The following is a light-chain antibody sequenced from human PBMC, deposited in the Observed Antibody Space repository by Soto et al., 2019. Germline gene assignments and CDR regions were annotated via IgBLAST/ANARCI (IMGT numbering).Light chain of an antibody. J-gene: IGKJ3*01. CDR2: AAS. Sequence: DIQLTQSPSFLSASVGDRVTITCRASQDVNNFLAWYQQEPGKAPKLLIYAASTLQSGVPSRFSGSGSGTEFTLTISSLQPEDFATYYCQQLNSYPLTVGPGTKVDIK. V-gene: IGKV1-9*01. CDR1: QDVNNF. CDR3: QQLNSYPLT.